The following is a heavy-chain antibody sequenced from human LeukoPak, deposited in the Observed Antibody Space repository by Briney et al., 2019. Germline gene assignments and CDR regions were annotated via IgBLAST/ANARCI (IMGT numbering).Heavy chain of an antibody. CDR3: ARGKGRVRGVITHPYYYGMDV. J-gene: IGHJ6*02. CDR1: GGSFSGYY. V-gene: IGHV4-34*01. CDR2: INHSGST. D-gene: IGHD3-10*01. Sequence: PSETPSLTCAVYGGSFSGYYWSWIRQPPGKGLEWIGEINHSGSTNYNPSLKSRVTISVDTSKNQFSLKLSSVTAADTAVYYCARGKGRVRGVITHPYYYGMDVWGQGTTVTVSS.